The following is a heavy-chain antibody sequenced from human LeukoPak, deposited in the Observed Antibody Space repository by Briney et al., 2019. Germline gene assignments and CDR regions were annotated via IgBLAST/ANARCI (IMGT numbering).Heavy chain of an antibody. CDR3: AKERRVRGVIITHDAFDI. Sequence: PGGSLRLSCAASGFTFSSYAMSWVRQAPGKGLEWVSAISGSGGSTYYADSVKGRFTISRDNSKNTLYLQMNSLRAEDTAVYYCAKERRVRGVIITHDAFDIWGQGTMVTVSS. D-gene: IGHD3-10*01. J-gene: IGHJ3*02. CDR2: ISGSGGST. V-gene: IGHV3-23*01. CDR1: GFTFSSYA.